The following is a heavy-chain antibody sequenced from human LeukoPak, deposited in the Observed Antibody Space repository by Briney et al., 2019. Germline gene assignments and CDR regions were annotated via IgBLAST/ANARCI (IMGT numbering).Heavy chain of an antibody. CDR3: ARGTIAAAGYYYFDY. D-gene: IGHD6-13*01. V-gene: IGHV3-7*04. J-gene: IGHJ4*02. Sequence: AGGSLRLSCAASGFTFSSYWMSWVRQAPGKGLEWVANIKQDGSEKYYVDSVKGRFTISRDNAKNSLYLQMNSLRAEDTAVYYCARGTIAAAGYYYFDYWGQGTLVTVSS. CDR1: GFTFSSYW. CDR2: IKQDGSEK.